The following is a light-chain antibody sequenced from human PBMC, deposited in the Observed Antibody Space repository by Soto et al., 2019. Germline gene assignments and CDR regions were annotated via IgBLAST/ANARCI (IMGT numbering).Light chain of an antibody. CDR3: MQALQTPLA. CDR2: LGS. J-gene: IGKJ5*01. CDR1: QSLLHSNGYNY. Sequence: DIVMTQSPLSLPVTPGEPASISCRSSQSLLHSNGYNYLDWYLQKPGQSPQLLIYLGSNRASGVPDRFSGNGTGTDFTLKISRVEAEDVGVYYCMQALQTPLAFGQGTRLEIK. V-gene: IGKV2-28*01.